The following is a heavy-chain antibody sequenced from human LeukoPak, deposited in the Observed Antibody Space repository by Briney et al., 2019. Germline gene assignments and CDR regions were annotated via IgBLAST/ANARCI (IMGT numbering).Heavy chain of an antibody. CDR2: IWYDGSNK. V-gene: IGHV3-33*06. D-gene: IGHD7-27*01. J-gene: IGHJ4*02. CDR3: AKDRRPLGNRDPHD. CDR1: GFTFSSYG. Sequence: GGSLRLSCAASGFTFSSYGMHWVRQTPGKGLEWVAVIWYDGSNKYYADSVKGRFTISRDNSKNTLYLQMNSLRAEDTAVYYCAKDRRPLGNRDPHDWSQGTLVTVSS.